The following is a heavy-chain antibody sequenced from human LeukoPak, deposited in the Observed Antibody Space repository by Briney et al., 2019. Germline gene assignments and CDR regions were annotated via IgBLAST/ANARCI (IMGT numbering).Heavy chain of an antibody. V-gene: IGHV1-2*02. CDR3: ARVMASYYYGSGSYQY. CDR2: INPNSGGT. Sequence: ASVKVSCTASGYTFTGYYMHWVRQAPGQGLAWMGWINPNSGGTNYAQKFQGRVTMTRDTSTSTAYMELSRLRSDDTAVYYCARVMASYYYGSGSYQYWGQGTLVTVSS. D-gene: IGHD3-10*01. J-gene: IGHJ4*02. CDR1: GYTFTGYY.